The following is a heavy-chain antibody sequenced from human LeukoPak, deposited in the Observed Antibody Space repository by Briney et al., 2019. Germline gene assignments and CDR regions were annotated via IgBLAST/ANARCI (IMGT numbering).Heavy chain of an antibody. CDR3: AKTSGRTAFDI. CDR2: IYTSGST. V-gene: IGHV4-4*07. J-gene: IGHJ3*02. Sequence: SDTLSLICTVSGGLIRSYYWSWIRQPAGKGLEWIGRIYTSGSTNYNRSLKSRVTVSADTSKSQFSLTLSSVSAADTAIYYCAKTSGRTAFDIWGQGTMVTVSS. CDR1: GGLIRSYY.